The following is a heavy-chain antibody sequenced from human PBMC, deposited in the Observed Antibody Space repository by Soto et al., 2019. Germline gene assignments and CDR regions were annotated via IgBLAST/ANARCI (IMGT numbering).Heavy chain of an antibody. CDR2: IYPGDSDT. CDR3: ARQARYXSSTSCYYYYGMDV. D-gene: IGHD2-2*01. J-gene: IGHJ6*02. Sequence: GESLKISCKGSGYSFTSYWIGWVRQMPGKGLEWMGIIYPGDSDTRYSPSFQGQVTISADKSISTAYLQWSSLKASDTAMYYCARQARYXSSTSCYYYYGMDVWGQGTTVTVSS. CDR1: GYSFTSYW. V-gene: IGHV5-51*01.